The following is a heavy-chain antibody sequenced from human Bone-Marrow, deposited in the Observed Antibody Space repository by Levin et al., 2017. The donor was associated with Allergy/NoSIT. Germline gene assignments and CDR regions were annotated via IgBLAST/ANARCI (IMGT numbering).Heavy chain of an antibody. CDR3: ARMLSYYDSSGYPNWFDP. J-gene: IGHJ5*02. D-gene: IGHD3-22*01. CDR1: GFTFSSYW. Sequence: GGSLRLSCAASGFTFSSYWMSWVRQAPGKGLEWVANIKQDGSEKYYVDSVKGRFTISRDNAKNSLYLQMNSLRAEDTAVYYCARMLSYYDSSGYPNWFDPWGQGTLVTVSS. CDR2: IKQDGSEK. V-gene: IGHV3-7*01.